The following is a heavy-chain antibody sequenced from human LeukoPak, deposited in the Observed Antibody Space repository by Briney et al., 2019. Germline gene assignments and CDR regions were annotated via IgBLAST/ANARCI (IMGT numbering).Heavy chain of an antibody. V-gene: IGHV5-51*01. CDR1: GYTFTTYW. CDR2: IYPDDFDT. CDR3: ATFYDSSGYQYFQH. J-gene: IGHJ1*01. Sequence: GESLKISCKGSGYTFTTYWIGWVRQMPGKGLEWMGIIYPDDFDTRYSPSFQGQVTISADKSISTAYLQWSSLKASDTAMYYCATFYDSSGYQYFQHWGQGTLVTVSS. D-gene: IGHD3-22*01.